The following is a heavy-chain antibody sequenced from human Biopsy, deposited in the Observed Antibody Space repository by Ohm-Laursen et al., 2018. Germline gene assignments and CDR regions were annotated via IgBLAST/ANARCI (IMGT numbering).Heavy chain of an antibody. CDR2: IFYSGIT. Sequence: SETLSLTCTVSGGSVSSSVAYWAWIRQPSGKGLESIGSIFYSGITYYNPSLQSRVTMSVDTSKNQFSLNLTSVTAADTAVYYCARHPTGFWFDPWGQGTLVTVSS. CDR1: GGSVSSSVAY. J-gene: IGHJ5*02. V-gene: IGHV4-39*01. CDR3: ARHPTGFWFDP.